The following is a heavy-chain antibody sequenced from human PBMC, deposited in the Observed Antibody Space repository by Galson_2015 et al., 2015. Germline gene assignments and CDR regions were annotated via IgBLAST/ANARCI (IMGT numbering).Heavy chain of an antibody. J-gene: IGHJ3*02. CDR1: GYTFSTYY. Sequence: SVKVSCKASGYTFSTYYIHWVRQAPGQGLEWMGVINANGGATSYAQRFQGRVTMTRDTSTGTVYMDLSSLGSEDTAIYYCASQGDAFDIWGQGTLLTVSS. CDR3: ASQGDAFDI. CDR2: INANGGAT. V-gene: IGHV1-46*01.